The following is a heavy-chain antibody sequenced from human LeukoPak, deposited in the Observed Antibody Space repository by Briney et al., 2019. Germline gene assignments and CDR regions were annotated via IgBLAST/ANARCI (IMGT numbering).Heavy chain of an antibody. CDR2: ISWDGVST. CDR1: GFTFDDYA. J-gene: IGHJ3*02. V-gene: IGHV3-43D*03. CDR3: AKVEGQWLDADASDI. D-gene: IGHD6-19*01. Sequence: GGSLRLSCAASGFTFDDYAMHWVRQAPGKGLEWVSLISWDGVSTYYADSVKGRFTISRDNSKNSLYLQMNSLRAEDTALYYCAKVEGQWLDADASDIWGQGTMVTVSS.